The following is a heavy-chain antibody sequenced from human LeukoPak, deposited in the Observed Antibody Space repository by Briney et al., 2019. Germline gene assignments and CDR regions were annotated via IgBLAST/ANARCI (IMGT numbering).Heavy chain of an antibody. V-gene: IGHV4-59*08. D-gene: IGHD3-3*01. CDR3: ARHPITIFGVVSAYFDY. J-gene: IGHJ4*02. CDR1: GGSISSYY. Sequence: SETLSLTCTVSGGSISSYYWSWIRQPPGKGLEWIGYIYYSGSTNYNPSLKSRVTISVDTSKNQFSLKLTSVTAADTAVYYCARHPITIFGVVSAYFDYWGQGTLATVSS. CDR2: IYYSGST.